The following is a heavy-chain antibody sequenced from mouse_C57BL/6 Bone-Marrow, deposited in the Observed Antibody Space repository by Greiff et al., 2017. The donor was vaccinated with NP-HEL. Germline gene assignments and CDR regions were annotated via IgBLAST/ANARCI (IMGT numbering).Heavy chain of an antibody. V-gene: IGHV1-69*01. CDR3: AREDYYGSSAWFAY. D-gene: IGHD1-1*01. J-gene: IGHJ3*01. Sequence: VQLQQPGAELVMPGASVKLSCKASGYTFTSYWMHWVKQRPGQGLEWIGEIDPSDSYTNYNKKFKGKSTLTVEKSSSTAYMQLSSLTSEDSAVYYCAREDYYGSSAWFAYWGQGTLVTVSA. CDR1: GYTFTSYW. CDR2: IDPSDSYT.